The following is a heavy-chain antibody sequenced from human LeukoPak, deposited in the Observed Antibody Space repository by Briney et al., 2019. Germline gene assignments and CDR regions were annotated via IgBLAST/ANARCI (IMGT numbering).Heavy chain of an antibody. CDR3: ARVGVPWLQSSIFDY. D-gene: IGHD5-24*01. CDR1: GFTFSSYA. Sequence: GRSLRLSCAASGFTFSSYAMHWVRQAPGKGLEWVAVISHDGSNKYYADSVKGRFTISRDNAKNSLYLQMNSLRAEDTAVYYCARVGVPWLQSSIFDYWGQGTLVTVSS. CDR2: ISHDGSNK. J-gene: IGHJ4*02. V-gene: IGHV3-30-3*01.